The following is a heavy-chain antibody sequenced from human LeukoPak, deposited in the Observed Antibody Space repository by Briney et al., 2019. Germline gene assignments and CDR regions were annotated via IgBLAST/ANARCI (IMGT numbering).Heavy chain of an antibody. CDR3: ARWYYDSSGYRYFDY. CDR1: GVSISTYY. Sequence: SETLSLTCTVSGVSISTYYWTWIRQPPGKGLEWIGNIDYSGNTKYNPSLKSRVTISVDTSKNHSSLKLSSVTAADTAVYYCARWYYDSSGYRYFDYWGQGTLVIVSS. J-gene: IGHJ4*02. D-gene: IGHD3-22*01. V-gene: IGHV4-59*12. CDR2: IDYSGNT.